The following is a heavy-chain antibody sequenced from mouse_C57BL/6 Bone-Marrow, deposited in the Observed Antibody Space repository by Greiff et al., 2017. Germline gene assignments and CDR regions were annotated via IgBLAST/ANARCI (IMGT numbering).Heavy chain of an antibody. CDR1: GYTFTSYW. CDR2: IHPNSGSS. V-gene: IGHV1-64*01. CDR3: ARAYYKGEDY. Sequence: VQLQQPGAELVKPGASVKLSCKASGYTFTSYWMHWVKQRPGQGLEWIGMIHPNSGSSNYNEKFKSKATLTVDKSSSTAYMQLSSLTSEDSAVYYCARAYYKGEDYWGQGTSVTVSS. D-gene: IGHD2-12*01. J-gene: IGHJ4*01.